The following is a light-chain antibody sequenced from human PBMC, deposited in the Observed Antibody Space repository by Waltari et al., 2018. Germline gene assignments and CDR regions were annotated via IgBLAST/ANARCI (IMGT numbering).Light chain of an antibody. CDR1: KLVNKS. V-gene: IGLV3-1*01. Sequence: SSELTQPPSVSVSPGQTASVTRSGDKLVNKSASGYQQKPGQSPVLVIYQDTKRPSGIPERFSGSNSGNTATLTITGTQALDEADYYCQAWDSNTAHYVFGTGTKVTVL. CDR3: QAWDSNTAHYV. J-gene: IGLJ1*01. CDR2: QDT.